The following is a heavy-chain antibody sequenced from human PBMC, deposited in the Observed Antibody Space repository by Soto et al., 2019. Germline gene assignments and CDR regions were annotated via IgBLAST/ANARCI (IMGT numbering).Heavy chain of an antibody. CDR2: ISSSSSYT. CDR1: GFTFSDYY. D-gene: IGHD2-15*01. V-gene: IGHV3-11*06. J-gene: IGHJ6*02. CDR3: ARGLGGQVGFNYYGMDV. Sequence: PGGSLRLSCAASGFTFSDYYMSWILQAPRKGLEWVSYISSSSSYTNYADSVKGRFTISRDNAKNSLYLQMNSLRAEDTAVYYCARGLGGQVGFNYYGMDVWGQGTTVTVSS.